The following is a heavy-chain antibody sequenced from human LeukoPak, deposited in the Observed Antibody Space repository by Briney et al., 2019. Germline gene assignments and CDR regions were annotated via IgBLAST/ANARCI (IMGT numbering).Heavy chain of an antibody. V-gene: IGHV3-20*04. CDR2: INWNGGST. Sequence: RPGGSLRLSCAASGFTFSSYAMSWVRQAPGKGLEWVSGINWNGGSTGYADSVKGRFTISRDNAKNSLYLQMNSLRAEDTALYYCASSYDSSGYLFDYWGQGTLVTVSS. J-gene: IGHJ4*02. D-gene: IGHD3-22*01. CDR1: GFTFSSYA. CDR3: ASSYDSSGYLFDY.